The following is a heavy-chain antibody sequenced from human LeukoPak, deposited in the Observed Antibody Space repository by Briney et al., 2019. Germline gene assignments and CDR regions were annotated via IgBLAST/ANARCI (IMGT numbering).Heavy chain of an antibody. CDR1: GGSISSYY. Sequence: PSETLSLTCTVSGGSISSYYWSWIRQPAGKGLEWIGRIYTSGSTNYNPSLKSRVTISVDTSKNQFSLKLSSVTAADTAVYYCARGGDIVVVPAAMGDAFDIWGQGTMVTVSS. CDR3: ARGGDIVVVPAAMGDAFDI. J-gene: IGHJ3*02. V-gene: IGHV4-4*07. D-gene: IGHD2-2*01. CDR2: IYTSGST.